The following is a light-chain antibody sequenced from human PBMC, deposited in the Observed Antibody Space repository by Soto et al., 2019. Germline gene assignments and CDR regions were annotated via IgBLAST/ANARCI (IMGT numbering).Light chain of an antibody. V-gene: IGKV3-15*01. CDR1: QNVTSS. Sequence: EIVVTQSPATLSVSPGDRATLSCTASQNVTSSLAWYQQKPGQTPRLLIYDASSRAAGIPDRFNGGGSGTEFTLTISSLQSEDFALYFCQQYDTWWTFGQGTRV. CDR3: QQYDTWWT. CDR2: DAS. J-gene: IGKJ1*01.